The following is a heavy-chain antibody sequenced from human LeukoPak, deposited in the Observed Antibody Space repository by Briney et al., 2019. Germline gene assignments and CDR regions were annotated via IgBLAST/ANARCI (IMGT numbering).Heavy chain of an antibody. CDR1: GFTFSSYW. J-gene: IGHJ4*02. CDR2: INSDGSST. Sequence: GGSLRLSCAASGFTFSSYWMHWVRQAPGKGLVWVSRINSDGSSTSYADSVKGRFTISRDNAKNTLYLQMNSLRAEDTAVYYCARGPNLSGWLDYWGQGTLVTVSS. V-gene: IGHV3-74*01. CDR3: ARGPNLSGWLDY. D-gene: IGHD6-19*01.